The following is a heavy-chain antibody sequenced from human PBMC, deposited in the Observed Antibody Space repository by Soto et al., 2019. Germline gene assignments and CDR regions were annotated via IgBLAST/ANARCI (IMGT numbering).Heavy chain of an antibody. CDR3: ARGGSGYTWFNEF. CDR1: GGLFSSYP. J-gene: IGHJ4*02. D-gene: IGHD3-22*01. CDR2: IIPVFQTA. V-gene: IGHV1-69*01. Sequence: QEQLVQSGAEVKKPGYSVKVSCKASGGLFSSYPISWVRQVPGQGLEWMGGIIPVFQTAYYTQRFQGRVTITADESTNTAYMELSSLRSEDTAIYYCARGGSGYTWFNEFWGQGILVTVSS.